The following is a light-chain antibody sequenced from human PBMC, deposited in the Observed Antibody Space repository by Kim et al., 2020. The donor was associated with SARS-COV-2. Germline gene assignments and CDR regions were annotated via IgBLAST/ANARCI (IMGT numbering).Light chain of an antibody. CDR1: SSLVGDYNY. V-gene: IGLV2-14*03. CDR2: DVS. CDR3: TSYTGADTVV. J-gene: IGLJ2*01. Sequence: QSALTQPASVSGSPGQSITISCTGTSSLVGDYNYVSWYQQHPEKAPKLIIYDVSDRPSGVSTHFSGSKSGNTASLTISGLQAADEADYYCTSYTGADTVVFGGGTQLTVL.